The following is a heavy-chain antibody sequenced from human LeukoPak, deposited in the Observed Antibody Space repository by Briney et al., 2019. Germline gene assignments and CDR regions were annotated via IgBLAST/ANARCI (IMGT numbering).Heavy chain of an antibody. Sequence: GASVKVSCEASGYTFTSYGLSWVRQAPGQGLEWMGWISGYGAETNYAQKFRGRVTMTTDTSTSTAYMELRSLRSDDTAVYYCARSKGYGSWGWFDPWGQGTLVTVSS. CDR3: ARSKGYGSWGWFDP. V-gene: IGHV1-18*01. CDR2: ISGYGAET. CDR1: GYTFTSYG. D-gene: IGHD3-16*01. J-gene: IGHJ5*02.